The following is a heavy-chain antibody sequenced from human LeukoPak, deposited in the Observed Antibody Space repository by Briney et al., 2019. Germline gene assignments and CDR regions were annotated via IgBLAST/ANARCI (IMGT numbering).Heavy chain of an antibody. V-gene: IGHV1-18*01. J-gene: IGHJ6*03. CDR1: GYTFVNFG. CDR2: ISPENGDT. CDR3: ARVFGYYYFYMDV. D-gene: IGHD3/OR15-3a*01. Sequence: GASVKVSCKASGYTFVNFGLIWVRQAPGQGLEWMGWISPENGDTNYAQTFQDRVTMTTDTSTNTAYMGLRSLTSDDTAVYFCARVFGYYYFYMDVWGEGTTVIISS.